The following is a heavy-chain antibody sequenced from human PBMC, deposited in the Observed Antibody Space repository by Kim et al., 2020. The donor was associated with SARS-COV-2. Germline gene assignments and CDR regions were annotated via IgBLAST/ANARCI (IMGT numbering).Heavy chain of an antibody. CDR3: AREDSTVYYNWFDP. Sequence: SETLSLTCTVSGGSIGTYYWSWIRQPPGKGLEWIGYIYYSGSTNYNPSLKSRVTMSVDTSKNQFSLQLSSVTAADTAVYYCAREDSTVYYNWFDPWGQGT. V-gene: IGHV4-59*01. D-gene: IGHD3-22*01. CDR2: IYYSGST. J-gene: IGHJ5*02. CDR1: GGSIGTYY.